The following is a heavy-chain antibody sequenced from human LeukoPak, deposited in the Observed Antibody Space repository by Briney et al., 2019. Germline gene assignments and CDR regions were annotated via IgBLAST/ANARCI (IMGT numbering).Heavy chain of an antibody. V-gene: IGHV1-2*02. Sequence: ASVKVSCKAPGYTFTGYYMHWVRQAPGQGLEWLGWINPNSGGTDYAQKFQGRVTMTRGMSISTAYMELSGLRSDDTAMYYCARGRYCISGTCYNNWFDPWGQGTQVTVSS. J-gene: IGHJ5*02. CDR1: GYTFTGYY. D-gene: IGHD2-15*01. CDR3: ARGRYCISGTCYNNWFDP. CDR2: INPNSGGT.